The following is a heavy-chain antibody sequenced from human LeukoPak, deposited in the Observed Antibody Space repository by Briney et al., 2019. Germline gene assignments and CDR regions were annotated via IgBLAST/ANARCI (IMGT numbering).Heavy chain of an antibody. CDR1: GGSISSYY. J-gene: IGHJ4*02. CDR2: IYYSGST. D-gene: IGHD2-15*01. Sequence: SEALSLSCTVSGGSISSYYWSWIRQPPGKGLEWIGYIYYSGSTNYNPSLKSRVTISVDTSKTQFSLKLSSVTAVDTAVYYCARIRGYCSGGSCYPDYWGQGTLVTVSS. CDR3: ARIRGYCSGGSCYPDY. V-gene: IGHV4-59*12.